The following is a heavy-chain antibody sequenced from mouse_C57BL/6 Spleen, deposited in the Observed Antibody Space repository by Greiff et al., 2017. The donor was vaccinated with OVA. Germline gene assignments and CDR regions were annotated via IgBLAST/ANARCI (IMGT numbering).Heavy chain of an antibody. CDR2: IDPSDSYT. CDR1: GYTFTSYW. Sequence: QVQLQQPGAELVMPGASVKLSCKASGYTFTSYWMHWVKQRPGQGLEWIGEIDPSDSYTNYNQKFKGKSTLTVDKSSSTAYMQLSSLTSEDSAVYYCARSNDGTKRAWFAYWGKGTLVTVSA. V-gene: IGHV1-69*01. J-gene: IGHJ3*01. D-gene: IGHD2-3*01. CDR3: ARSNDGTKRAWFAY.